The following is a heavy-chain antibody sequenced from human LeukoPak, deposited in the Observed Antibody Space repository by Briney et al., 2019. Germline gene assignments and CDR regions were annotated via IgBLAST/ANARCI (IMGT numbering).Heavy chain of an antibody. V-gene: IGHV3-7*01. Sequence: GGSLRLSCTASGFTFSVYWTTWVRQAPGKGPEWVANIKQDGSQRYYVDSVRGRFTISRDNAKNSLFLQMNGLRAEDTAVYYCARRGGSSSRRSPIDYWGQGTLVTVSS. J-gene: IGHJ4*02. D-gene: IGHD6-6*01. CDR3: ARRGGSSSRRSPIDY. CDR1: GFTFSVYW. CDR2: IKQDGSQR.